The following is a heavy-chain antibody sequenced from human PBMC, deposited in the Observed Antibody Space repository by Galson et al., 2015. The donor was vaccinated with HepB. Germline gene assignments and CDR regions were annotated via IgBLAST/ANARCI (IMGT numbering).Heavy chain of an antibody. J-gene: IGHJ4*02. CDR3: ARDGYNYEGYFDY. Sequence: SLRLSCAASGFTFSSYSMNWVRQAPGKGLEWVSSISSSSSYIYYADSVKGRFTISRDNAKNSLYLQMNSLRAEDTAVYYCARDGYNYEGYFDYWGQGTLVTVSS. V-gene: IGHV3-21*01. CDR2: ISSSSSYI. CDR1: GFTFSSYS. D-gene: IGHD5-24*01.